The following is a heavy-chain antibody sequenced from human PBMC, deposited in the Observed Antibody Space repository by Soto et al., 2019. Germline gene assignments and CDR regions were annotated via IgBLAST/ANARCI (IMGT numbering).Heavy chain of an antibody. Sequence: GGSLRLSCAASGFTFSGSAMHWVRQASGKGLEWVGRIRSKANSYATAYAASVKGRFTISRDDSKNTAYLQMNSLKTEDTAVYYCTRPDYGDNTSFDYWGQGTLVTVSS. CDR2: IRSKANSYAT. CDR1: GFTFSGSA. V-gene: IGHV3-73*01. J-gene: IGHJ4*02. CDR3: TRPDYGDNTSFDY. D-gene: IGHD4-17*01.